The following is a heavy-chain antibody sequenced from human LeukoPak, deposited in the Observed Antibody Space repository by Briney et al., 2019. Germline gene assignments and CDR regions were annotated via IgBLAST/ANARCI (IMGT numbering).Heavy chain of an antibody. D-gene: IGHD2-2*01. J-gene: IGHJ4*02. CDR3: AKAVVPAAMFDY. CDR1: GFTFSSYA. Sequence: GGSLRLSCAASGFTFSSYAMSWVRQAPGKGLEWVSAISGSGGSTYYADSVKGRFTISGDNSKNTLYLQMNSRRAEDTAVYYCAKAVVPAAMFDYWGQGTLVTVSS. V-gene: IGHV3-23*01. CDR2: ISGSGGST.